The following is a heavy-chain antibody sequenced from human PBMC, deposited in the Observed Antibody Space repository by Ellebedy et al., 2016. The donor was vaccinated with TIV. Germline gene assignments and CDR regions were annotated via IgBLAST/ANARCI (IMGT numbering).Heavy chain of an antibody. CDR3: TRGTKSSSSS. Sequence: ASVKVSXKASGYPFTANYINWVRQAPGQGLEWIGWINPVSGGTNYAQNFQGRVTMTRDTSISTAYMELSSLKSDDTAVYYCTRGTKSSSSSWGQGTLVTVSS. CDR2: INPVSGGT. CDR1: GYPFTANY. D-gene: IGHD6-6*01. V-gene: IGHV1-2*02. J-gene: IGHJ5*02.